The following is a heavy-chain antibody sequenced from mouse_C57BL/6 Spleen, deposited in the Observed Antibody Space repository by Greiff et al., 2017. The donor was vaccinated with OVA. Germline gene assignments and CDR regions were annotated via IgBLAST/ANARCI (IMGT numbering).Heavy chain of an antibody. CDR1: GYTFTSYW. Sequence: QVQLQQPGTELVKPGASVKLSCKASGYTFTSYWMHWVKQRPGQGLEWIGNINPSNGGTNYNEKFKSKATLTVDKSSSTAYMQLSSLTSEDSAVYYCARGGGVYDGYYQFAYWGQGTLVTVSA. CDR2: INPSNGGT. CDR3: ARGGGVYDGYYQFAY. J-gene: IGHJ3*01. V-gene: IGHV1-53*01. D-gene: IGHD2-3*01.